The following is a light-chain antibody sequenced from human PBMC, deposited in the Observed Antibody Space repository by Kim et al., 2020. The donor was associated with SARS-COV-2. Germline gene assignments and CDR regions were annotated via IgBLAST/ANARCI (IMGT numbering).Light chain of an antibody. V-gene: IGKV1-5*03. CDR2: EAS. CDR1: QTVSTW. J-gene: IGKJ2*01. Sequence: DIQMTQSPSTLSASVGDRVTITCRASQTVSTWLAWYQQKPGKVPKLLIHEASSLQSGVPSRFSGSGSGTEFTLTISSLQPDDFGTYYCQQHNDYPYTFGQGTKLEIK. CDR3: QQHNDYPYT.